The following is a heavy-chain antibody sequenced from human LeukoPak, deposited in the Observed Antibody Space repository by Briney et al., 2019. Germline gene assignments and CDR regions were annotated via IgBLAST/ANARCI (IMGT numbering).Heavy chain of an antibody. V-gene: IGHV3-7*03. J-gene: IGHJ4*02. Sequence: LSGGSLRLSCAASGFTFSNYWMSWVRQAPGKGLEWVASIHQHGNEKYFVDSVRGRFTISRDNAKNSLYLQMSSLRAEDTAVYYCARVGQWLVRGYFDYWGQGILVTVSS. CDR1: GFTFSNYW. CDR2: IHQHGNEK. CDR3: ARVGQWLVRGYFDY. D-gene: IGHD6-19*01.